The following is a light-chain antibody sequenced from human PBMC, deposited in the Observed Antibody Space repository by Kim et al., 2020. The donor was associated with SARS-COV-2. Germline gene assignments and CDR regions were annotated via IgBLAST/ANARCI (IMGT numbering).Light chain of an antibody. CDR3: QQYTTSPPAYT. J-gene: IGKJ2*01. Sequence: EIVLTQSPGTLSLSPGERATLSCRASQSISSEFLAWHQQISGQPPRLLIFGASNRAAGIPDRFSGGGSGTDFTLTITRLEPADSGVYYCQQYTTSPPAYTFGQGTKLEI. CDR2: GAS. CDR1: QSISSEF. V-gene: IGKV3-20*01.